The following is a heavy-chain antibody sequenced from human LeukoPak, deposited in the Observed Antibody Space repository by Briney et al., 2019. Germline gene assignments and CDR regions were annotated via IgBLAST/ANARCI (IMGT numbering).Heavy chain of an antibody. CDR1: GGSISSYY. CDR3: AGEVWELVVYFDY. Sequence: PSETLSLTCTVSGGSISSYYWGWIRQPPGKGLEWIGGIYYSGSTYYNPSLKSRVTISVDTSKNQFSLKLSSVTAADTAVYYCAGEVWELVVYFDYWGQGTLVTVSS. D-gene: IGHD1-26*01. J-gene: IGHJ4*02. CDR2: IYYSGST. V-gene: IGHV4-39*02.